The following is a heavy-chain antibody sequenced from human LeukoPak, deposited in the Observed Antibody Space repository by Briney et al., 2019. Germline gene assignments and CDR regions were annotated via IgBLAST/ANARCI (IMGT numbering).Heavy chain of an antibody. CDR1: GGSISSSSYY. CDR2: IYYSGST. CDR3: ARIRTPFEYYYGSGSSNRVDRGYNWFDP. J-gene: IGHJ5*02. Sequence: KPSETLSLTCTVSGGSISSSSYYWGWIRQPPGKGLEWIGSIYYSGSTYYNPSLKSRVTISVDTSKNQFSLKLSSVTAADTAVYYCARIRTPFEYYYGSGSSNRVDRGYNWFDPWGQGTLVTVSS. V-gene: IGHV4-39*07. D-gene: IGHD3-10*01.